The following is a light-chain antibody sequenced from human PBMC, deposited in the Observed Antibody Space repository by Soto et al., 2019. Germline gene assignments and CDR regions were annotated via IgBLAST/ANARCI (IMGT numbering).Light chain of an antibody. CDR3: QQTYRSPFT. V-gene: IGKV1-39*01. J-gene: IGKJ3*01. CDR2: GAS. Sequence: DIQMTQSPSSLSASVGDNVTMSCRASQNILTYLNWYQRNPGRAPKLLIFGASILQDGVPSRFSGIGSGTEFSLTITSLRPEDFATYFCQQTYRSPFTFGPGTKVDVK. CDR1: QNILTY.